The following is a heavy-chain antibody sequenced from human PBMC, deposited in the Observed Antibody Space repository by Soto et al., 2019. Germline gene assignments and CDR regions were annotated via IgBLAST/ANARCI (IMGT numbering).Heavy chain of an antibody. CDR2: IYYSGST. Sequence: SETLSLTCTVSGGSISSYYWSWIRQPPGKGLEWIGYIYYSGSTNYNPSLKSRVTISVDTSKNQFSLKLSSVTAADTAVYYCARVIDSSGVDYWGQGTLVTVSS. D-gene: IGHD3-22*01. CDR1: GGSISSYY. J-gene: IGHJ4*02. CDR3: ARVIDSSGVDY. V-gene: IGHV4-59*01.